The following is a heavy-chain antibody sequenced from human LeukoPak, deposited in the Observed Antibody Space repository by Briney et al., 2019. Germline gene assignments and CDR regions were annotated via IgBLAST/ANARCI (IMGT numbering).Heavy chain of an antibody. CDR2: ISGSGGST. D-gene: IGHD6-6*01. CDR3: AKKIEYSSSSGGNDY. V-gene: IGHV3-23*01. J-gene: IGHJ4*02. CDR1: GFTFSSYA. Sequence: GGSLRLSCAASGFTFSSYAMHWVRQAPGKGLEWVSAISGSGGSTYYADSVKGRFTISRDNSKNTLYLQMNSLRAEDTAVYYCAKKIEYSSSSGGNDYWGQGTLVTVSS.